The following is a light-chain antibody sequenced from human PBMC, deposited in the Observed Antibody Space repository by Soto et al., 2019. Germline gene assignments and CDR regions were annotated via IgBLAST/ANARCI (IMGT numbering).Light chain of an antibody. CDR2: AAS. V-gene: IGKV1-39*01. J-gene: IGKJ4*01. Sequence: IQMTQSTSSLSASVGDRVTICCRASQGIGNALGWYQQKPGKAPKLLIYAASSLQSGVPSRFSGSGSGTDFTLTISSLQPEDFATYYCQQSYSTPLTFGGGTKLDIK. CDR1: QGIGNA. CDR3: QQSYSTPLT.